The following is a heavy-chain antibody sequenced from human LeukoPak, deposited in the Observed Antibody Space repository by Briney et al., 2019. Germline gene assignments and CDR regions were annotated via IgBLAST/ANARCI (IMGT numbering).Heavy chain of an antibody. V-gene: IGHV3-48*01. CDR2: ISSSSSTI. J-gene: IGHJ6*02. Sequence: GGSLRLSCAASGFTFSSYGMNWVRQAPGKGLEWVSYISSSSSTIYYADSVKGRFTISRDNAKNSLYLQMNSLRAEDTAVYYCARFDERWTYYYYGMDVWGQGTTVTVSS. CDR1: GFTFSSYG. D-gene: IGHD3-9*01. CDR3: ARFDERWTYYYYGMDV.